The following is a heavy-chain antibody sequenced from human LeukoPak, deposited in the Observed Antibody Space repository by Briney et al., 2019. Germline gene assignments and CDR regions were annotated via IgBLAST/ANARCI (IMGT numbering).Heavy chain of an antibody. D-gene: IGHD5-18*01. J-gene: IGHJ4*02. CDR2: IYYSGST. V-gene: IGHV4-59*01. CDR1: GGSISSYY. CDR3: ASGYSYALDY. Sequence: PAETLSLTCTVSGGSISSYYGSWIRHPPGKGLEWRGYIYYSGSTNYNPSLKSRVTISVDTSNHQFPLTLSSVAAADTAVSYCASGYSYALDYWGQGTLVTVSS.